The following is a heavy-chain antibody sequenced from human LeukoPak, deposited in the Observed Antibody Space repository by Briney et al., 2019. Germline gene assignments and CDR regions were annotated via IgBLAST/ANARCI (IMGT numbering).Heavy chain of an antibody. V-gene: IGHV4-30-2*01. CDR1: GGSISSGGYY. D-gene: IGHD3-16*01. J-gene: IGHJ4*02. CDR2: IYHSGST. CDR3: ARVGDYALKD. Sequence: SETLSLTCTVSGGSISSGGYYWSWIRQPPGKGLEWIGYIYHSGSTYYNPSLKSRVTMSVDASKNQFSLKLSSVTAADTAVYYCARVGDYALKDWGQGTLVTVSS.